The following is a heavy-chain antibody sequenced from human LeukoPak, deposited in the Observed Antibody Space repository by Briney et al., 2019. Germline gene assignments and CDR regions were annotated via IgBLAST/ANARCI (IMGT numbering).Heavy chain of an antibody. V-gene: IGHV3-23*01. CDR3: ADYPLRWHPTRPWFDY. CDR2: ISGSGGST. Sequence: GGSLRLSCAASGFTFSSYAMSWVRQAPGKGLEWVSAISGSGGSTYYADSVKGRFTISRDNSKNTLYLQMNSLRAEDTAVYYCADYPLRWHPTRPWFDYWGQGTLVTVSS. D-gene: IGHD4-23*01. CDR1: GFTFSSYA. J-gene: IGHJ4*02.